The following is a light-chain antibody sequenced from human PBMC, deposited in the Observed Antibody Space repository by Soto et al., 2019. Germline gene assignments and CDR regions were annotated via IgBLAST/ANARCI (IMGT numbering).Light chain of an antibody. CDR1: QDIKNY. Sequence: DIQMTQSPSSLSASVGDRVTITCQSSQDIKNYLNWYQQKSGKAPKLLIYDASDLETGVPSRFSGSGSGTDFTFTINSLQPEDIATYYCQQYDNLPLTFGGGTKADI. CDR2: DAS. CDR3: QQYDNLPLT. V-gene: IGKV1-33*01. J-gene: IGKJ4*01.